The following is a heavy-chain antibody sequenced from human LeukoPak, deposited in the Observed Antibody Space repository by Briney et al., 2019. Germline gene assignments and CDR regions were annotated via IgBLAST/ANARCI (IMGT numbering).Heavy chain of an antibody. V-gene: IGHV4-59*08. CDR2: IYYSGST. D-gene: IGHD6-13*01. CDR3: ARHGRARTPDYSSSWYGGNYFDY. Sequence: PSETLSLTCTVSGASISSYYWSWIRQPPGKGLEWIGYIYYSGSTNYNPSLKSRVTISVDTSKNQFSLKLSSVTAADTAMYYCARHGRARTPDYSSSWYGGNYFDYWGQGTLVPVSS. CDR1: GASISSYY. J-gene: IGHJ4*02.